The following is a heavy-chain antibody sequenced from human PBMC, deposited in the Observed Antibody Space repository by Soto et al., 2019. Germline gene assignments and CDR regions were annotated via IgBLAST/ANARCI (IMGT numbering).Heavy chain of an antibody. CDR2: IYHSGST. J-gene: IGHJ4*02. CDR1: GGSISSSNW. CDR3: ARGPYSSGPAFDY. D-gene: IGHD6-19*01. Sequence: AGTLSLTCAGSGGSISSSNWWSWVRQPPGKGLEWIGEIYHSGSTNYNPSLKSRVTISVDKSKNQFSLKLSSVTAADTAVYYCARGPYSSGPAFDYWGKGTLVTVSS. V-gene: IGHV4-4*02.